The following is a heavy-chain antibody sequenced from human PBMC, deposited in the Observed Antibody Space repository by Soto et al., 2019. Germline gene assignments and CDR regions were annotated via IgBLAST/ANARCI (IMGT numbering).Heavy chain of an antibody. CDR1: SGSINSFY. Sequence: ETLSLTCTVSSGSINSFYWSWIRQPAGKGLEWIGRIHSSGTTNYNPSLKSRVTMSVDTSKNQFSLKLTSVTAADTAVYYCARDRIIGTSYSDYWGQGILVTVSS. CDR3: ARDRIIGTSYSDY. CDR2: IHSSGTT. V-gene: IGHV4-4*07. D-gene: IGHD1-7*01. J-gene: IGHJ4*02.